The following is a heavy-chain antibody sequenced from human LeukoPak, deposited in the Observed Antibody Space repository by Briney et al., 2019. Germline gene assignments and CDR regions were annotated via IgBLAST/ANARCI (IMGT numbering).Heavy chain of an antibody. V-gene: IGHV3-23*01. D-gene: IGHD6-13*01. Sequence: GGSLRLSCAASGFTFSSYAMSWVRQAPGKGLEWVSAISGSGGSTYYADSVKGRFTISRDNSKNTLYLQTNSLRAEDTAVYYCAKDPGAYSSSTFDYWGQGTLVTVSS. CDR2: ISGSGGST. CDR3: AKDPGAYSSSTFDY. J-gene: IGHJ4*02. CDR1: GFTFSSYA.